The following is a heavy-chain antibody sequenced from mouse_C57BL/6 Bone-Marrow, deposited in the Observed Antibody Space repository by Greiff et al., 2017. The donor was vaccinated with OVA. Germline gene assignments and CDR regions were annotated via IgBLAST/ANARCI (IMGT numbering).Heavy chain of an antibody. V-gene: IGHV1-64*01. CDR2: IHPNSGST. J-gene: IGHJ2*01. Sequence: QVQLQQPGAELVKPGASVKLSCKASGYTFTSYWMHWVKQRPGQGLEWIGMIHPNSGSTNYNEKFKSKATLTVDKSSSTAYMQLSSLTSEDSAVYYCARENYYGSSSYFDYWGQGTTLTVSS. CDR1: GYTFTSYW. CDR3: ARENYYGSSSYFDY. D-gene: IGHD1-1*01.